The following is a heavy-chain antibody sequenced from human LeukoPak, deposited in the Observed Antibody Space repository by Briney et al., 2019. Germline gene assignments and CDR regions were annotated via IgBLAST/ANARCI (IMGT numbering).Heavy chain of an antibody. D-gene: IGHD2/OR15-2a*01. Sequence: GGSLRLSCAAFGFTFSAYTMNWVRQAPGKGLEWVSSISSGSSYTDYADSVKGRFTISRDNAKNSLYLQMSSLRAGDTAVYYCARDSPGQVLPDYWGQGTLVTVSS. V-gene: IGHV3-21*01. CDR2: ISSGSSYT. CDR3: ARDSPGQVLPDY. J-gene: IGHJ4*02. CDR1: GFTFSAYT.